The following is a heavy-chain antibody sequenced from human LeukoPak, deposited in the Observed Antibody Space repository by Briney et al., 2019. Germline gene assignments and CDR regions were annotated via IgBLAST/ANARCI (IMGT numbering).Heavy chain of an antibody. J-gene: IGHJ4*02. CDR3: ARAYSSGLIDY. D-gene: IGHD6-19*01. V-gene: IGHV3-23*01. CDR2: ISGSGGST. Sequence: GGSLRLSCAASGFTFSSYAMSWVRQAPGKGLEWVSAISGSGGSTYYADSVKGRCTISRDNSKNALYLQMNSLRVEDTAVYYCARAYSSGLIDYWGQGTLVTVSS. CDR1: GFTFSSYA.